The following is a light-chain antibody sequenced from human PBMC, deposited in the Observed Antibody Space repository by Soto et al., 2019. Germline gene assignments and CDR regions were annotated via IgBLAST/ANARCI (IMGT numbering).Light chain of an antibody. CDR2: TAS. CDR3: QQSYSTPFT. CDR1: QSISSY. J-gene: IGKJ3*01. Sequence: DIQMTQSPSSLSASVGDRVTITCRASQSISSYLNWYQQNPGKAPNLLIYTASSLQSGVPSRFSGNGSGTDFTLTISSLQPEDFETYYCQQSYSTPFTFGPGTKVDI. V-gene: IGKV1-39*01.